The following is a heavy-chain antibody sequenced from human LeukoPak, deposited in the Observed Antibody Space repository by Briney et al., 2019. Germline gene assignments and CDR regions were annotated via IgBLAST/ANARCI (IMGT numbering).Heavy chain of an antibody. J-gene: IGHJ2*01. CDR1: GFTFNSYA. CDR3: ARGEYCSGGSCYFYWYFDL. D-gene: IGHD2-15*01. CDR2: ISSNGGST. Sequence: GGSLRLSCAASGFTFNSYAMHWVRQAPGKGLEYVSVISSNGGSTYYANSVEGRFTISRDNSKNTLYLQMGSLRAEDMAVYYCARGEYCSGGSCYFYWYFDLWGRGTLVTVSS. V-gene: IGHV3-64*01.